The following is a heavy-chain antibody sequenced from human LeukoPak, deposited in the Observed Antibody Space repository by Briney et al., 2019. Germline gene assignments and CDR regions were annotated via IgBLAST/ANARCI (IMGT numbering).Heavy chain of an antibody. V-gene: IGHV3-48*03. CDR3: ARDYCSGGSCCSDY. CDR2: ISSSGSTI. J-gene: IGHJ4*02. Sequence: GGSLRLSCAASGFTFSSYEMNWVRQAPGKGLEWVSYISSSGSTIYYADSVKGRFTISRDNAKNSLYLQMNSLRAEDTAVYYCARDYCSGGSCCSDYWGQGTLVTVSS. D-gene: IGHD2-15*01. CDR1: GFTFSSYE.